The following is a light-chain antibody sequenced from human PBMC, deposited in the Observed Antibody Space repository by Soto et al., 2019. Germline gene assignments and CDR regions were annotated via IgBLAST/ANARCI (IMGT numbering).Light chain of an antibody. CDR2: DVS. CDR3: QQRDNWPWT. V-gene: IGKV3-11*01. CDR1: QSVRSN. J-gene: IGKJ1*01. Sequence: EIVLTQSPATLSLSPGERATLSCRASQSVRSNLAWYQHKPGQAPRLLIYDVSNRATGFPGRFSGSGFGTDFTLTISNVEPEDFAVYYCQQRDNWPWTFGQGAKVEIK.